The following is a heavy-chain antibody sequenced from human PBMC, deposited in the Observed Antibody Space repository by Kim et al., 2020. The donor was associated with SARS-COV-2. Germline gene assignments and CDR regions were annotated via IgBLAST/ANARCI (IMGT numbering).Heavy chain of an antibody. Sequence: SETLSLTCAVYGGSFSGYYWSWIRQPPGKGLEWIGEINHSGSTNYNPSLKSRVTISVDTSKNQFSLKLSSVTAADTAVYYCARAHVFPTGTFDYWGQGTLVTVSS. J-gene: IGHJ4*02. CDR2: INHSGST. CDR1: GGSFSGYY. D-gene: IGHD2-8*02. V-gene: IGHV4-34*01. CDR3: ARAHVFPTGTFDY.